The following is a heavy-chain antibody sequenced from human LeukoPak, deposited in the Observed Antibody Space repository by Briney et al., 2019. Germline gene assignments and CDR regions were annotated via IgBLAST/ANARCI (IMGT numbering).Heavy chain of an antibody. V-gene: IGHV4-39*07. Sequence: SETLSLTCTVSGGSISSSSYYWGWIRQPPGKGLEWIGSIYYSGSTYYNPSLKSRVTISVDTSKNQFSLKLSSVTAADTAVYYCARDPSIKWFGEIPSAFDCWGQGTLVTVSS. J-gene: IGHJ4*02. CDR1: GGSISSSSYY. CDR3: ARDPSIKWFGEIPSAFDC. CDR2: IYYSGST. D-gene: IGHD3-10*01.